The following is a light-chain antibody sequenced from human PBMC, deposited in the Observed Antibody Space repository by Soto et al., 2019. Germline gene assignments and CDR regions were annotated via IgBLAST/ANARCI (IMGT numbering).Light chain of an antibody. Sequence: DLQMTQSPSSLSASVGDRVTITCRASQSISTYLNWYQQKPGKAPKLLIYAASRLQSGVPSRFSGSGSGTGFTLTISSLQPEDFATYYCQQSYTTPLIFGGGTKVEIK. J-gene: IGKJ4*01. CDR2: AAS. V-gene: IGKV1-39*01. CDR1: QSISTY. CDR3: QQSYTTPLI.